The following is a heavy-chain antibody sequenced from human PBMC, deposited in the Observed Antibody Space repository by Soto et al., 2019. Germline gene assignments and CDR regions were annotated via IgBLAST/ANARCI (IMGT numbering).Heavy chain of an antibody. CDR1: GYTFTSYG. CDR3: ARVPPLLWFGELSSRFDY. CDR2: ISAYNGNT. J-gene: IGHJ4*02. V-gene: IGHV1-18*01. D-gene: IGHD3-10*01. Sequence: ASVKVSCKASGYTFTSYGISWVRQAPGQGLEWMGWISAYNGNTNYAQKLQGRVTMTTDTSTSTAYMELRSLRSDDTAVYYCARVPPLLWFGELSSRFDYWGQGTLVTVSS.